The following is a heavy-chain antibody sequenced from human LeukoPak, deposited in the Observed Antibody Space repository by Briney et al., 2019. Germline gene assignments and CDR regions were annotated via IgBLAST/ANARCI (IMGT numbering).Heavy chain of an antibody. CDR3: ARSRYDYIWGIDY. CDR2: LNSDGSST. Sequence: GGSLRLSCAAFGFTFSNYWMHWVRQAPGKGLVWVSRLNSDGSSTNCADSVKGRFTISRDNAKNTLYLQMNSLRDEDTAVFYCARSRYDYIWGIDYWGQGTLVTISS. D-gene: IGHD3-16*01. CDR1: GFTFSNYW. V-gene: IGHV3-74*01. J-gene: IGHJ4*02.